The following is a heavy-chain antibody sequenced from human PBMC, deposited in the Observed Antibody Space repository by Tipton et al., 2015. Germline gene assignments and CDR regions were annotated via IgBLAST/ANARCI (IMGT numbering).Heavy chain of an antibody. V-gene: IGHV3-9*01. CDR3: AREAGFCTDGVCAFDI. J-gene: IGHJ3*02. CDR2: INWNSGSI. Sequence: RSLRLSCAASGFTFGDYALHWVRQAPGKGLEWVSGINWNSGSIDYADSVKGRFTISRDNAKNSLYLQMNSLRPEDTALYYCAREAGFCTDGVCAFDIWGQGTMVTVSS. CDR1: GFTFGDYA. D-gene: IGHD2-8*01.